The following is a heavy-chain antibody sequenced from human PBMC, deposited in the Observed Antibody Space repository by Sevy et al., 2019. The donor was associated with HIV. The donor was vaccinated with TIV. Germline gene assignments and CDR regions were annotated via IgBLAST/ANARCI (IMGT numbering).Heavy chain of an antibody. Sequence: GESLKISCKSSGYSVSNFWIGWVRQVPGKGLEWMGIIYPGDSDSTYSTSFQGQVTISADKSISTAYLQWRSLKASDTAMYYCARLHYSSSSVNSPPFDYWGQGTLVTVSS. V-gene: IGHV5-51*01. CDR2: IYPGDSDS. CDR3: ARLHYSSSSVNSPPFDY. CDR1: GYSVSNFW. D-gene: IGHD6-6*01. J-gene: IGHJ4*02.